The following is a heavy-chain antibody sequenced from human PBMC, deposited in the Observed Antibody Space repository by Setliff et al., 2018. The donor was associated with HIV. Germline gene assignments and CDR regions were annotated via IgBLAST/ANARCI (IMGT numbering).Heavy chain of an antibody. CDR3: ARDDSIVLVPAIMRGDGFDF. CDR2: IYASGGT. D-gene: IGHD2-2*01. V-gene: IGHV4-61*09. Sequence: SETLSLTCTVSGGSINSGSYYWNWIRQPAGKGLEWIGHIYASGGTNYNPSLKSRVTMSVDTSENQFSLRLASVTAADTAIYYCARDDSIVLVPAIMRGDGFDFWGQGRMVTVSS. CDR1: GGSINSGSYY. J-gene: IGHJ3*01.